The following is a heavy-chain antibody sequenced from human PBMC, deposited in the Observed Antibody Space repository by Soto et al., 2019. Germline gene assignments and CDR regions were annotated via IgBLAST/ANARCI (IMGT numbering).Heavy chain of an antibody. CDR2: INAGNGNK. Sequence: ASVKVSCKASGYTFTSYAMHWVRQAPGQRLEWMGWINAGNGNKQYSQKFQGRVTITRDTSASTVYMELSSLRSEDTAVYYCATPTPNCSSNSCYGAEVWGKGTTVTVSS. CDR3: ATPTPNCSSNSCYGAEV. V-gene: IGHV1-3*01. J-gene: IGHJ6*04. D-gene: IGHD2-2*01. CDR1: GYTFTSYA.